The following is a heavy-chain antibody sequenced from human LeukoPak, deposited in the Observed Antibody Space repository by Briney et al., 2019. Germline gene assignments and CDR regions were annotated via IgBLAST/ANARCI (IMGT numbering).Heavy chain of an antibody. CDR1: GYTFTGYY. V-gene: IGHV1-2*02. J-gene: IGHJ3*02. CDR3: ARDDYGGPLGAFDI. Sequence: ASVKVSCKASGYTFTGYYMHWVRQAPGQGLEWMGWINPNSGGTNYAQKLQDRVTMTTDTSTSTAYMELRSLRSDDTAVYYCARDDYGGPLGAFDIWGQGTMVTVSS. D-gene: IGHD4-23*01. CDR2: INPNSGGT.